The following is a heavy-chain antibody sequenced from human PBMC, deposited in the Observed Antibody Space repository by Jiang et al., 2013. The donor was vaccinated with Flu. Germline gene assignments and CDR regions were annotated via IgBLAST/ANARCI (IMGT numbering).Heavy chain of an antibody. CDR1: GGSFSGYY. V-gene: IGHV4-34*01. CDR2: INHSGST. CDR3: ARGRPGAMIVVASGYYYGMDV. D-gene: IGHD3-22*01. Sequence: KPSETLSLTCAVYGGSFSGYYWSWIRQPPGKGLEWIGEINHSGSTNYNPSLKSRVTISVDTSKNQFSLKLSSVTAADTAVYYCARGRPGAMIVVASGYYYGMDVWGQGTTVTVSS. J-gene: IGHJ6*02.